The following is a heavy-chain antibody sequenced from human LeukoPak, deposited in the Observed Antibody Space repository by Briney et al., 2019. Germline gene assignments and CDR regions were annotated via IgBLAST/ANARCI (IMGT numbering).Heavy chain of an antibody. CDR3: ARGDGIVDVDAFDI. J-gene: IGHJ3*02. D-gene: IGHD3-16*02. Sequence: ASVKVSCKASGYTFTSYGISWVRQAPGQGLEWMGWMNPNSGNTGYAQKFQGRVTMTRNTSLSTAYMELSSLRSEDTAVYYCARGDGIVDVDAFDIWGQGTMVTVSS. V-gene: IGHV1-8*02. CDR1: GYTFTSYG. CDR2: MNPNSGNT.